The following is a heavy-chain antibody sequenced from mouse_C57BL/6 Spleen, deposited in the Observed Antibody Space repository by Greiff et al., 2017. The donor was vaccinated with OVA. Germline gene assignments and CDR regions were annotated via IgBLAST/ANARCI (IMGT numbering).Heavy chain of an antibody. CDR2: IRSKSNNYAT. D-gene: IGHD1-1*01. CDR1: GFSFNTYA. J-gene: IGHJ3*01. CDR3: VRQNYYGSSPWFAY. Sequence: GGGLVQPKGSLTLSCAASGFSFNTYAMNWVRQAPGKGLEWVARIRSKSNNYATYYADSVKDRFTISRDDSESMLYLQMNNLKTEDTAMYYCVRQNYYGSSPWFAYWGQGTLVTVSA. V-gene: IGHV10-1*01.